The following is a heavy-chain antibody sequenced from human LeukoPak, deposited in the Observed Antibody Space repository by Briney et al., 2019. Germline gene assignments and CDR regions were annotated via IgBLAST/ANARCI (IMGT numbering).Heavy chain of an antibody. Sequence: GGSLXLSXXXXXXXXXSYGMHWVRQAPGKGLEWVAVIWYDGSNKYYADSVKGRFTISRDNSKNTLYLQMNSLRAEDTAVYYCARGTTTTGYYFDYWGQGTLVTVSS. J-gene: IGHJ4*02. V-gene: IGHV3-33*01. CDR2: IWYDGSNK. CDR3: ARGTTTTGYYFDY. CDR1: XXXXXSYG. D-gene: IGHD4-17*01.